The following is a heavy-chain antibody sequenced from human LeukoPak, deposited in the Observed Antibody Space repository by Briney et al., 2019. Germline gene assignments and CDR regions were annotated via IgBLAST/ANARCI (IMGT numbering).Heavy chain of an antibody. CDR1: GYTFTSYD. J-gene: IGHJ4*02. CDR2: MNPKSGNT. V-gene: IGHV1-8*03. Sequence: GASVKVSCKASGYTFTSYDINWVRQVTGQGLEWMGWMNPKSGNTGYAQKFQGRVTITRNTSISTAYMEVSSLRYEDTAVYYCAKGIAVAGIVYFDYWGQGTLVTVSS. CDR3: AKGIAVAGIVYFDY. D-gene: IGHD6-19*01.